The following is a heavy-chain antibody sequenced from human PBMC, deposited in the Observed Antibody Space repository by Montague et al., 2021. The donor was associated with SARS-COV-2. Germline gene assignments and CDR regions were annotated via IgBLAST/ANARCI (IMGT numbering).Heavy chain of an antibody. J-gene: IGHJ4*02. CDR2: ISYDGSNK. CDR1: GFTFSSYA. CDR3: ARDDYDILTGPFDY. Sequence: SLSLSCAASGFTFSSYAMHWVRQAPGKGLEWVAAISYDGSNKYYADSVKGRFTISRDNSKNTLYVQMNSLRAEDTAVYYCARDDYDILTGPFDYWGQGTPVTVSS. V-gene: IGHV3-30*04. D-gene: IGHD3-9*01.